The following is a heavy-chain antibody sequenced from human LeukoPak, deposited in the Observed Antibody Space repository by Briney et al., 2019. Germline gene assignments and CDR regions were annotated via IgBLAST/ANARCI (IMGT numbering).Heavy chain of an antibody. Sequence: GGSLRLSCAVSGITLSNYGMSWVRQAPGKGLEWVAGISGSGGTTSYADSVKGRFTISRDNPQNTLYLQMSSLRAEDTAVYFCAKRGVVIRVILVGFHKEAYYFDSWGQGALVTVSS. CDR3: AKRGVVIRVILVGFHKEAYYFDS. V-gene: IGHV3-23*01. J-gene: IGHJ4*02. D-gene: IGHD3-22*01. CDR2: ISGSGGTT. CDR1: GITLSNYG.